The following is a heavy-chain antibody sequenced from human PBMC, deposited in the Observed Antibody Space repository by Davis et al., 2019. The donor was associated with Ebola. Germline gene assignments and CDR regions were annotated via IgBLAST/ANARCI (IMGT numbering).Heavy chain of an antibody. D-gene: IGHD5-12*01. CDR3: ARDFNQFGYRDY. V-gene: IGHV1-18*01. J-gene: IGHJ4*02. Sequence: KLQGRVTMTTDTSTSTAYMELRSLRSDDTAVYYCARDFNQFGYRDYWGQGTLVTVSS.